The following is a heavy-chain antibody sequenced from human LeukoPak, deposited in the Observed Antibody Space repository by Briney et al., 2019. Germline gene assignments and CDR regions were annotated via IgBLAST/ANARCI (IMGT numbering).Heavy chain of an antibody. CDR2: ISYDGSNK. J-gene: IGHJ4*02. V-gene: IGHV3-30-3*01. CDR1: GFTFSSYA. CDR3: AGDLVGATYYFDS. Sequence: HPGGSLRLSCAASGFTFSSYAMHWVRQAPGKGLEWVAVISYDGSNKYYADSVKGRFTISRDNSKNTLYLQMNSLRAEDTAVYYCAGDLVGATYYFDSWGQGTLVTVSS. D-gene: IGHD1-26*01.